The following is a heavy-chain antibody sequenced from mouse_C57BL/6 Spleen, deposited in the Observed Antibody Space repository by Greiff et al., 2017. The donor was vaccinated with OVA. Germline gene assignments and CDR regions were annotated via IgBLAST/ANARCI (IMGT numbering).Heavy chain of an antibody. CDR3: ARWGATGVATDY. CDR2: INPSNVGT. J-gene: IGHJ2*01. Sequence: QVQLQQPGTELVKPGASVKLSCKASGYTFPSYWMHWVKQRPGQGLEWIGNINPSNVGTNYNEKFKSKATLTVDKSYRPAYMQLSSLTSDDSAGDNCARWGATGVATDYWGQGTTLTVSS. CDR1: GYTFPSYW. D-gene: IGHD1-1*01. V-gene: IGHV1-53*01.